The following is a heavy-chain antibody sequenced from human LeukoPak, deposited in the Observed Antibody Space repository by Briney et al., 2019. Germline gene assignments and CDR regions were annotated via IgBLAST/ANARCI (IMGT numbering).Heavy chain of an antibody. CDR3: ARDYSSSWINWFDP. Sequence: GGSLRFSCAASGFTFSSYSMNWVRQAPGKGLEWVSSISSSSSYIYYADSVKGRFTISRDNAKNSLYLQMNSLRAEDAAVYYCARDYSSSWINWFDPWGQGTLVTVSS. CDR2: ISSSSSYI. CDR1: GFTFSSYS. D-gene: IGHD6-13*01. V-gene: IGHV3-21*01. J-gene: IGHJ5*02.